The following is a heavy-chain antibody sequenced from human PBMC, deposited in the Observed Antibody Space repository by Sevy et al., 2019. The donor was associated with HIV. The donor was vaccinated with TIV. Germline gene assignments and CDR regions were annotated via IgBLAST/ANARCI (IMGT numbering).Heavy chain of an antibody. CDR1: GFSLNTYW. CDR2: IKQDGSVT. CDR3: VRAVAADGSF. D-gene: IGHD6-13*01. Sequence: GGSLRLSCAASGFSLNTYWMSWVRQAPGKRLEWVANIKQDGSVTYYVDSVKGRFTISRDNARNFRFLQMNSLRAEDTARYYCVRAVAADGSFWGQGTLVTVSS. V-gene: IGHV3-7*01. J-gene: IGHJ4*02.